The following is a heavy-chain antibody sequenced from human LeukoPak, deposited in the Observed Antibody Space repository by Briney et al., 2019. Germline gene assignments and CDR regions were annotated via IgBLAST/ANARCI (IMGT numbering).Heavy chain of an antibody. CDR1: GSSFTGYY. V-gene: IGHV4-34*01. Sequence: KPSETLSLTCSVSGSSFTGYYWTWIRQTPGKGLEWIGENNNSGGITYNPSLNSRVTISVDASKNQFSLKLNSVTAADSAVYYCARAARQGFTMIVVPFFYFDLWGRGTLVTVSS. CDR2: NNNSGGI. D-gene: IGHD3-22*01. J-gene: IGHJ2*01. CDR3: ARAARQGFTMIVVPFFYFDL.